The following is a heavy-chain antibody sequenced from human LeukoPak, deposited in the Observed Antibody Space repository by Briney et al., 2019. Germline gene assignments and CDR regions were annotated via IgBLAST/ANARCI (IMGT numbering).Heavy chain of an antibody. V-gene: IGHV3-21*01. CDR1: GLTFSSYS. CDR3: ARVREGDHYEDAFDI. CDR2: ISSSSSYI. Sequence: GGSLRLSCAASGLTFSSYSMNWVRRAPGKGLEWVSSISSSSSYIYYADSVKGRFTISRDNAKNSLYLQMNSLRAEDTAVYYCARVREGDHYEDAFDIWGQGTMVTVSS. D-gene: IGHD3-3*01. J-gene: IGHJ3*02.